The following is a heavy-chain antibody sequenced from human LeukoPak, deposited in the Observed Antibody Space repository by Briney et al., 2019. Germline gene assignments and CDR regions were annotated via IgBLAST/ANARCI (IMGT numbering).Heavy chain of an antibody. Sequence: SVKVSCKASGGTFSSYAINWVRQAPGQGLEWMGGIIPLYGTTNYAQKFQGRVTITTGESTTTAYMELISLRYDDTAVYYCARDEGTYYYDSSGYFLWGQGTLVTVSS. CDR2: IIPLYGTT. CDR3: ARDEGTYYYDSSGYFL. J-gene: IGHJ4*02. D-gene: IGHD3-22*01. CDR1: GGTFSSYA. V-gene: IGHV1-69*05.